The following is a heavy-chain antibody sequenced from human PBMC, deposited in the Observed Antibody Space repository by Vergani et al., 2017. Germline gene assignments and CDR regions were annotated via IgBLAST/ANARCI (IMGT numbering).Heavy chain of an antibody. CDR1: EFTFSNYA. CDR3: AKQYFVSGNYLFDY. CDR2: ISGSGVSA. J-gene: IGHJ4*02. D-gene: IGHD3-10*01. V-gene: IGHV3-23*01. Sequence: EVQLLESGGGLVQPGGSLRLTCAASEFTFSNYAMNWVRQAPGKGLEWFSGISGSGVSAYYTDSVKGRFTISRDNSKNMLFLQMNNLRTEDTAINYCAKQYFVSGNYLFDYWGQGTLVTVSS.